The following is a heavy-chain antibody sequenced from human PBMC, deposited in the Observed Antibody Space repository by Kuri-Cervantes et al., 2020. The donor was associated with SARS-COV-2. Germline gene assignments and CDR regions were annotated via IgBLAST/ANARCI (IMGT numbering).Heavy chain of an antibody. Sequence: GGSLRLSCAASGFTFSSYALHWVRQAPGKGLEWVAVLSYDGSNKYYADSVKGRFTISRDNSKNTLYLQMNSLRAEDTAVYYCARGRPGIVAPFDYWGQGTLVTVSS. CDR1: GFTFSSYA. J-gene: IGHJ4*02. D-gene: IGHD6-13*01. CDR3: ARGRPGIVAPFDY. CDR2: LSYDGSNK. V-gene: IGHV3-30-3*01.